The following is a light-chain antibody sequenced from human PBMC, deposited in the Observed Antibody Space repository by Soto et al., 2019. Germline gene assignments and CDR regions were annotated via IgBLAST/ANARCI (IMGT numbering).Light chain of an antibody. CDR1: QSVTNNY. CDR2: GAS. J-gene: IGKJ1*01. CDR3: HQYAGSPGT. Sequence: EIVLTQSPGTLSLSPGDRGTLSCRASQSVTNNYLAWYHQKPGQAPRLLIYGASVRITGVPDRFSGSGSGTDFTLTISRLEPEDFGVYYCHQYAGSPGTFGQGTKVDIK. V-gene: IGKV3-20*01.